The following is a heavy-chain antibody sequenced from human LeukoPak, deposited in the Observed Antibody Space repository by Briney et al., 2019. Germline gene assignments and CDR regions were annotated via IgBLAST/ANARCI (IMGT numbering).Heavy chain of an antibody. CDR3: ARGTQRVVVPAAGQYHYYMDV. V-gene: IGHV1-18*01. Sequence: ASLTVSCKASGYTFTSYGISWVRQAPEQGLEWMGWISAYNGNTNYAQKLQGRVTMTTDTSTSTAYMELRSLRSDDTAVYYCARGTQRVVVPAAGQYHYYMDVWGKGTTVTVSS. CDR2: ISAYNGNT. J-gene: IGHJ6*03. D-gene: IGHD2-2*01. CDR1: GYTFTSYG.